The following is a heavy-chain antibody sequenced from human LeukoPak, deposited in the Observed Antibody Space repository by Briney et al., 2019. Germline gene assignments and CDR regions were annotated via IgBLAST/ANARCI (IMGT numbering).Heavy chain of an antibody. Sequence: ASVKVSCKASGYTFTSYDINWVRQATGQGLEWMGWMNPNSGNTGYAQKFQGRVTITRNTSISTAYMELSSLRSEDTAVYYCARGRIAAAGNYYYYYMDVWGKETTVTVSS. CDR3: ARGRIAAAGNYYYYYMDV. D-gene: IGHD6-13*01. V-gene: IGHV1-8*02. J-gene: IGHJ6*03. CDR1: GYTFTSYD. CDR2: MNPNSGNT.